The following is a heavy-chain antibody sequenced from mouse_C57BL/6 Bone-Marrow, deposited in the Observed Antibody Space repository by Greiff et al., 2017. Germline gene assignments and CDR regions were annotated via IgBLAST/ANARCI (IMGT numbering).Heavy chain of an antibody. J-gene: IGHJ4*01. CDR3: ARPSPYYYAMDY. CDR2: ISNLAYSI. Sequence: EVLLVESGGGLVQPGGSLKLSCAASGFTFSDYGMAWVRQAPRKGPEWVAFISNLAYSIYYADTVTGRFTISIENATNTLYLEMSSLRSEDTAMYYCARPSPYYYAMDYWGQGTSVTVSS. V-gene: IGHV5-15*01. CDR1: GFTFSDYG.